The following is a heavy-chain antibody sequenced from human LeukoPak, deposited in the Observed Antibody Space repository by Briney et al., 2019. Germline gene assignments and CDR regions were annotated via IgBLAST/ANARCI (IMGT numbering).Heavy chain of an antibody. J-gene: IGHJ4*02. Sequence: GGSLRLSCAASGFTFSSYAMTWVRQAPGKGLEWVSIIGGSGGSTYYAASVKGRFTISRDNSKNTLYLQMSSLRAEDTAIYYCAKDASARPSDYWGPGTLVTVSS. D-gene: IGHD3-3*01. CDR3: AKDASARPSDY. CDR2: IGGSGGST. V-gene: IGHV3-23*01. CDR1: GFTFSSYA.